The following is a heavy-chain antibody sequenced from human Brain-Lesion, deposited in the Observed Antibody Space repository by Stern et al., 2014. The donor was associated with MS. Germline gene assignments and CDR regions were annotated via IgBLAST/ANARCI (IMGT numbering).Heavy chain of an antibody. J-gene: IGHJ5*02. CDR2: LYNSGAT. V-gene: IGHV4-31*01. CDR3: ASRWSGTYYGQNWFDP. CDR1: GDSISRGGHY. Sequence: QLQLQESGPGLVKPSQTLPLTCTVSGDSISRGGHYWSWIRQHPGKGLEWVGYLYNSGATFSHPFLKGLVTLTPDIYNNQSPLTMSSVTAADTATYYCASRWSGTYYGQNWFDPWGQGILVTVSS. D-gene: IGHD1-26*01.